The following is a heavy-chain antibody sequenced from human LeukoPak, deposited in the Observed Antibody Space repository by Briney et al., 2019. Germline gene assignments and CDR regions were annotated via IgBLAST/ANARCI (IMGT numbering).Heavy chain of an antibody. V-gene: IGHV4-34*01. CDR1: GGSFSGYY. J-gene: IGHJ4*02. CDR3: ARLRITIFGVVKYYSDY. D-gene: IGHD3-3*01. Sequence: SETLCLTCAVYGGSFSGYYWSWIRQPPGKGLEWIGGINHSGSTDYNPSLKSRVTISVDTSKNQFSLKLSSVTAADTAVYYCARLRITIFGVVKYYSDYWGQGILVTVSS. CDR2: INHSGST.